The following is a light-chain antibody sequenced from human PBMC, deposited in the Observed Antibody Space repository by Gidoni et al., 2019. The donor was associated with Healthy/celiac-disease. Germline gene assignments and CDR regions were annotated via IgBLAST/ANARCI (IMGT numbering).Light chain of an antibody. CDR2: DAS. Sequence: DIQMTQSPSSLSASVGDRVNITCQASQDISNYLNWYQQKPWKAPKLLIYDASNLETGVPSRFSGSGSGTYFTFTISSLQPEDIATYYCQQYDNLPRTFGQGTKVEIK. J-gene: IGKJ1*01. CDR3: QQYDNLPRT. V-gene: IGKV1-33*01. CDR1: QDISNY.